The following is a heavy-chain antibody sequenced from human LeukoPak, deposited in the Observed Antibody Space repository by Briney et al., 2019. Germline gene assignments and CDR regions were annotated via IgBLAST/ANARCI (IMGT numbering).Heavy chain of an antibody. CDR2: INHSGST. V-gene: IGHV4-34*01. CDR1: GGSFSGYY. D-gene: IGHD3-22*01. CDR3: ARGRWKRYYDSSGYIDY. J-gene: IGHJ4*02. Sequence: SETLSLTCAVYGGSFSGYYWSWIRQPPGKGLEWIGEINHSGSTNYNPSLKSRVTISVDTSTNQFSLKLSSVTAADTAVYYCARGRWKRYYDSSGYIDYWGQGTLVTVSS.